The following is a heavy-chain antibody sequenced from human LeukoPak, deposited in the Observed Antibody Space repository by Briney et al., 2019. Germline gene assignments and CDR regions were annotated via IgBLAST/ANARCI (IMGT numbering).Heavy chain of an antibody. V-gene: IGHV3-7*01. Sequence: GGSLRLSCAASGFTFSSYWMSWVRQAPGKGLEWVANIKQDGSEKYYVDSVKGRFTISRDNAKNSLYLQMNSLRAEDTAVYYCARNLPWELRLPLFDYWGQGTLVTVSS. J-gene: IGHJ4*02. CDR1: GFTFSSYW. CDR3: ARNLPWELRLPLFDY. D-gene: IGHD1-26*01. CDR2: IKQDGSEK.